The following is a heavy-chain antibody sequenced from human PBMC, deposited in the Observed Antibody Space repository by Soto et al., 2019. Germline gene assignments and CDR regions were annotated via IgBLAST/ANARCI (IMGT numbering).Heavy chain of an antibody. Sequence: GGSLRLSCAASGFTFSSYAMSWVRQAPGKGLEWVSAISGSGGSTYYADSVKGRFTISRDNSKNTLYLQMNSLRAEDTAVYYCAKVSGVAATDYYYYMDVWGKGTTVTVSS. CDR2: ISGSGGST. CDR3: AKVSGVAATDYYYYMDV. J-gene: IGHJ6*03. V-gene: IGHV3-23*01. D-gene: IGHD2-15*01. CDR1: GFTFSSYA.